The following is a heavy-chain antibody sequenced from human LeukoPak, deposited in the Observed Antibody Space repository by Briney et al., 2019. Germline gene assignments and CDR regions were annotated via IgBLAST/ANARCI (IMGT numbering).Heavy chain of an antibody. CDR2: ISSSSTYI. Sequence: GGSLRLSCAASGFIFSSYTMNWVRQAPGKGLEWVSSISSSSTYIYYADSVKGRFTISRDNAKNSLYLQMNSLRAEDTAVYYCARGGIAAAGIDYWGQGTLVTVSS. J-gene: IGHJ4*02. CDR3: ARGGIAAAGIDY. D-gene: IGHD6-13*01. V-gene: IGHV3-21*06. CDR1: GFIFSSYT.